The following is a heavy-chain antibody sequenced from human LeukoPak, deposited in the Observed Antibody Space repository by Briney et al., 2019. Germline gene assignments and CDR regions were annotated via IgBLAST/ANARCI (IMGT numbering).Heavy chain of an antibody. V-gene: IGHV3-23*01. CDR3: AKPTSAWGYSSGWPFDY. D-gene: IGHD6-19*01. CDR1: GFTFSDYY. J-gene: IGHJ4*02. Sequence: GGSLRLSCAASGFTFSDYYVGWIRQAPGKGLEWVSAISGSGGSTYYADSVKGRFTISRDNSKNTLYLQMNSLRAEDTAVYYCAKPTSAWGYSSGWPFDYWGQGTLVTVSS. CDR2: ISGSGGST.